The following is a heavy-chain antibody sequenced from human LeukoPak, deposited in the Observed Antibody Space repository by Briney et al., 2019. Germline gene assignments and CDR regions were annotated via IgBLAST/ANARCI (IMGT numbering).Heavy chain of an antibody. J-gene: IGHJ6*02. Sequence: PSETLSLTCTVPGGSISSYYWSWIRQPPGKGLEWIGYIYYSGSTNYNPSLKSRVTISVDTSKNQFSLKLSSVTAADTAVYYCAGVPTTFYYYYYGMDVWGQGTTVTVSS. D-gene: IGHD1-1*01. CDR1: GGSISSYY. CDR3: AGVPTTFYYYYYGMDV. CDR2: IYYSGST. V-gene: IGHV4-59*08.